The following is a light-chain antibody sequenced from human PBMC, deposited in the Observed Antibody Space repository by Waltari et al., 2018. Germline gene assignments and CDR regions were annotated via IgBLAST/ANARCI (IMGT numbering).Light chain of an antibody. CDR1: KLGDKY. CDR3: QAWDSSIV. CDR2: EDR. J-gene: IGLJ2*01. V-gene: IGLV3-1*01. Sequence: SYELTQPPPVSVSPGQTASITCAGDKLGDKYASWYQQKPGQSPVLVIYEDRRRPSGIPERFSGSNSGNTATLTISGTQAMDEADYYCQAWDSSIVFGGGTKLTVL.